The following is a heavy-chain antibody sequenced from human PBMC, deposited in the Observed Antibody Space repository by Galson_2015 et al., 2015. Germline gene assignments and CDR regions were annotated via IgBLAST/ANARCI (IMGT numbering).Heavy chain of an antibody. J-gene: IGHJ5*02. CDR3: ARGGYGDSVVDNWFDP. Sequence: SVKVSCKASGYTFTSYYMHWVRQAPGQGLEWMGIINPGGGGTTYAQRFQGRVTMTRDTSTSTVYMELSSLRSEDTAVYYCARGGYGDSVVDNWFDPWGQGTLVTVSS. CDR1: GYTFTSYY. V-gene: IGHV1-46*01. D-gene: IGHD4-17*01. CDR2: INPGGGGT.